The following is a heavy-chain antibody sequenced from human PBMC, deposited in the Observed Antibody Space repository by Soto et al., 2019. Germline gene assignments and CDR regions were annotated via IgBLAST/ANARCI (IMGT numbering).Heavy chain of an antibody. D-gene: IGHD3-16*01. CDR3: AGEPRGGNYDINV. CDR1: RVTFSTFD. V-gene: IGHV3-33*01. J-gene: IGHJ6*02. CDR2: IWSDGSRA. Sequence: GGSLRLSCAASRVTFSTFDMHGVRQAPGKGLEWVALIWSDGSRAFYADFVQDRFFISRDNSRNTLYLQMNSLRDEDTAVYYCAGEPRGGNYDINVWGQGTTVTVSS.